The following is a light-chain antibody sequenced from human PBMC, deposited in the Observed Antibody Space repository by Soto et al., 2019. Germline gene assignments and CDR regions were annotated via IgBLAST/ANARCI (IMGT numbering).Light chain of an antibody. CDR2: GVT. Sequence: QSVLTQPTSVSGSPGQSITISCTGNHNDIGTYDYVSWYQQHPGRAPRLLIHGVTTRPSGISGRFSASKSGLTASLTISGLQPEDEADYYCSSYAGSNNFNVFGTGTKVTVL. CDR3: SSYAGSNNFNV. J-gene: IGLJ1*01. V-gene: IGLV2-14*03. CDR1: HNDIGTYDY.